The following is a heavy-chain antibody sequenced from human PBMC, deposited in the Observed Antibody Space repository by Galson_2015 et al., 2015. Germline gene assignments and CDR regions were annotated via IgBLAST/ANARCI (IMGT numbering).Heavy chain of an antibody. J-gene: IGHJ4*02. CDR2: ISGSGGST. D-gene: IGHD3-9*01. CDR1: GFTFSSYA. Sequence: SLRLSCAASGFTFSSYAMSWVRQAPGKGLEWVSAISGSGGSTYYADSVKGRFTISRDNSKNTLYLQMNSLRAEDTAVYYCAKNCLLRETFDYWGQGTLVTVSS. V-gene: IGHV3-23*01. CDR3: AKNCLLRETFDY.